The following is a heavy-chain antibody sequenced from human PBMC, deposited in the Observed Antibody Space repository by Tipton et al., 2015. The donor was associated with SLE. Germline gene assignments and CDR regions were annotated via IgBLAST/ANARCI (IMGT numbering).Heavy chain of an antibody. CDR2: IYYNGNT. V-gene: IGHV4-59*12. D-gene: IGHD3-10*01. J-gene: IGHJ4*02. Sequence: TLSLTCTVSGGSISNYYWSWIRQPPGKGLEWIGYIYYNGNTYYNLSLKSRVTISVDTSKNQFSLKLSSVTAADTAVYYCAREGITMVQGGFDYWGQGTLVTVSS. CDR1: GGSISNYY. CDR3: AREGITMVQGGFDY.